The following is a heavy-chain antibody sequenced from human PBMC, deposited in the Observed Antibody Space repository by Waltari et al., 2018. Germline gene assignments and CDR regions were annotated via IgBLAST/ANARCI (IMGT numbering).Heavy chain of an antibody. V-gene: IGHV3-53*02. J-gene: IGHJ3*02. CDR3: VRDRRNAFDI. CDR2: INSGGST. Sequence: EVQLVETGGGLIQPGGSLRPSGAASGFNISSNQLTWVRQAPGNGLEWVSVINSGGSTYYADSVKGRFTISRDNSKNTLYLQMNSLRAEDTAVYYCVRDRRNAFDILGQGTMVTVSS. CDR1: GFNISSNQ.